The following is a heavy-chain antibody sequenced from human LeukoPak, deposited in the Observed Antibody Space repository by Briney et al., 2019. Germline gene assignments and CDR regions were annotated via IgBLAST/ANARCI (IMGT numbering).Heavy chain of an antibody. D-gene: IGHD1-26*01. CDR2: INPHSGAT. CDR1: GYSFTDYY. CDR3: ARPSGSFVLLDAFDI. J-gene: IGHJ3*02. Sequence: ASVTVSCKASGYSFTDYYIHWVRQAPGQGLEWMAWINPHSGATNYAQNFQGRVTLTRDTSISTAYMEITSLTSDDTAVFYCARPSGSFVLLDAFDIWGRGTMVTVSA. V-gene: IGHV1-2*02.